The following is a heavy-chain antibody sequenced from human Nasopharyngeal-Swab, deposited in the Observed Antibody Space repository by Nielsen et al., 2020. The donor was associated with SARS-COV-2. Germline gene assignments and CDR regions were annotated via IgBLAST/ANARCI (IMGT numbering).Heavy chain of an antibody. CDR1: GFTFSSYA. J-gene: IGHJ4*02. D-gene: IGHD3-22*01. CDR3: ARELTNYYDSSGYLDY. Sequence: GESLKISCAASGFTFSSYAMHWVRQAPGKGLEWVAVISYDGSNKYYVDSVKGRFTISRDNSKNTLYLQMNSLRAEDTAVYYCARELTNYYDSSGYLDYWGQGTLVTVSS. CDR2: ISYDGSNK. V-gene: IGHV3-30-3*01.